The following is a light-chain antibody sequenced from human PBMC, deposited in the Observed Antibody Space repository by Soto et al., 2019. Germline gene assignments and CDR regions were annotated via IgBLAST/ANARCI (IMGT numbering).Light chain of an antibody. CDR3: SSYAGSNNLGV. Sequence: QSALTQPPSASGSPGQSVTISCTGTSGDIGSYNSVSWYQQHPGKAPKLMIYEVSKRPSGVPDRFSGSKSGDTASLTVSGLQAEDEADYYCSSYAGSNNLGVFGTGTKVTVL. J-gene: IGLJ1*01. V-gene: IGLV2-8*01. CDR2: EVS. CDR1: SGDIGSYNS.